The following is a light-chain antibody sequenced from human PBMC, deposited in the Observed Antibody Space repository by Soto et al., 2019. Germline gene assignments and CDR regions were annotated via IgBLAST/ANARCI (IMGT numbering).Light chain of an antibody. Sequence: EIVLTQSPGTLSLSPGERATLSCRASQSFRSNYLAWYQQRPGQAPRLLIYGVSSRASGIPDRFSGSVSGTDCTLTISRLEPEDSAVYYCQQYDRIPGFTFGGGTKVEI. CDR1: QSFRSNY. CDR2: GVS. CDR3: QQYDRIPGFT. J-gene: IGKJ4*01. V-gene: IGKV3-20*01.